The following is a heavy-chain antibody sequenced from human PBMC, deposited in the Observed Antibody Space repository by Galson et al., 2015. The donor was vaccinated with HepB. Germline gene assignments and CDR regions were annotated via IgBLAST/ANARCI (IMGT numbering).Heavy chain of an antibody. J-gene: IGHJ4*02. Sequence: SLRLSCAASGFTFNTYGMNWVRQAPGTGLEWVSYVNGNSRGIYYADSVKGRFTISRDNAKNLVYLQMSSLRDEDTAIYYCARDLGNKEGRTDYWGQGTLVTVSS. V-gene: IGHV3-48*02. CDR3: ARDLGNKEGRTDY. CDR1: GFTFNTYG. D-gene: IGHD3-16*01. CDR2: VNGNSRGI.